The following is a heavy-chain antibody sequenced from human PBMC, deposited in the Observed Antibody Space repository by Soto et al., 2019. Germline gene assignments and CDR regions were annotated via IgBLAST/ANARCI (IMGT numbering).Heavy chain of an antibody. Sequence: QVQLVQSGAEVKKPGASVKVSCKASGYTFTSYGISWVRQAPGQGLEWMGWISAYNGNTNYAQKLQGRVTMTTDTSTSTAYIELRSLRSDDTSVYYCATDAMTTVSYFDYWGQGTLVTVSS. CDR2: ISAYNGNT. V-gene: IGHV1-18*01. J-gene: IGHJ4*02. CDR1: GYTFTSYG. D-gene: IGHD4-4*01. CDR3: ATDAMTTVSYFDY.